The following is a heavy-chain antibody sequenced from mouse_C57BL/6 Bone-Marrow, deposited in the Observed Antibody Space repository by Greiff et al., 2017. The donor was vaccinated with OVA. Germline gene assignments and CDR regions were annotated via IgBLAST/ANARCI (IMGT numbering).Heavy chain of an antibody. V-gene: IGHV5-17*01. Sequence: EVKLMESGGGLVKPGGSLKLSCAASGFTFSDYGMHWVRQAPEKGLEWVAYISSGSSTIYYADTVKGRFTISRDNAKNTLFLQMTSLRSEDTAMYYCARETTVVARAMDYWGQGTSVTVSS. D-gene: IGHD1-1*01. CDR1: GFTFSDYG. CDR2: ISSGSSTI. CDR3: ARETTVVARAMDY. J-gene: IGHJ4*01.